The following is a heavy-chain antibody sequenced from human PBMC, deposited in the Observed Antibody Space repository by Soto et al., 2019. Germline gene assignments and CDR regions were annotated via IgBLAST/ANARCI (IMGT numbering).Heavy chain of an antibody. V-gene: IGHV3-15*01. D-gene: IGHD5-18*01. Sequence: GEFLRLSCAASGFTFSNAWMSWVRQAPGKGLEWVGRIKSKTDGGTTGYAAPVKDRFTNSRDDSKNTLYLQMNSLKTEDTAVYYCTTDQEWIQLWSRCCYWGMDVRGKGSRSTV. CDR3: TTDQEWIQLWSRCCYWGMDV. CDR2: IKSKTDGGTT. J-gene: IGHJ6*04. CDR1: GFTFSNAW.